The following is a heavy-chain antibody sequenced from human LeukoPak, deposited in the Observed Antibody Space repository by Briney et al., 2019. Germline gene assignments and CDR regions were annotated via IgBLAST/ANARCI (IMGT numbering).Heavy chain of an antibody. CDR2: IYYSGST. CDR3: ARESIAARPHAFDI. D-gene: IGHD6-6*01. Sequence: SETLSLTCTVSGGSISSSSYYWGWIRQPPGKGLEWIGSIYYSGSTYYNPSLKSRVTISVDTSKNQFSLKLSSVTAADTAVYYCARESIAARPHAFDIWGQGTMVTVSS. CDR1: GGSISSSSYY. J-gene: IGHJ3*02. V-gene: IGHV4-39*07.